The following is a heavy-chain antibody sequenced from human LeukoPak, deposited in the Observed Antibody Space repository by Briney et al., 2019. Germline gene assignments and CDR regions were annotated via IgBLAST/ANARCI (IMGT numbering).Heavy chain of an antibody. CDR2: INSDMSST. J-gene: IGHJ4*02. CDR1: GFTFSSYA. Sequence: GGSLRLSCAASGFTFSSYAMHWVRQAPGKGLVWVSRINSDMSSTNYADSVKGRFTISRDNAKNTLYLQMNSLRAEDTAVYYCARDIAVSGNYFDYWGQGTLVTVSS. D-gene: IGHD6-19*01. V-gene: IGHV3-74*01. CDR3: ARDIAVSGNYFDY.